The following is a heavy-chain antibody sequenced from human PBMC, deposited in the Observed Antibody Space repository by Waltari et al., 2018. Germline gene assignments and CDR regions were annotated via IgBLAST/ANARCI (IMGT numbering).Heavy chain of an antibody. Sequence: EVQLVESGGALVQPGGSLRLSCAASGFSFSTYWMTWVRQAPGKGLEWVANITPVGRERYDVDSVNGRFTISSDNAKTSLFLQSNSRRAEDTAVYYCARDQQDYYDSGDSHQRAPKPLDFWGLGTLVTVSS. CDR3: ARDQQDYYDSGDSHQRAPKPLDF. CDR1: GFSFSTYW. J-gene: IGHJ4*01. V-gene: IGHV3-7*03. D-gene: IGHD3-22*01. CDR2: ITPVGRER.